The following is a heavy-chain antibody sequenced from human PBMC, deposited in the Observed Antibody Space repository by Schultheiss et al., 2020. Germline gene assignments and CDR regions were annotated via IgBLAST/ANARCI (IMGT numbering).Heavy chain of an antibody. CDR2: IIPIFGTA. CDR1: GGTFSNYV. CDR3: ASYSGSYGAVGY. Sequence: SVKVSCKASGGTFSNYVISWVRQAPGQGLEWMGGIIPIFGTANYAQKFQGRVTITADESTSTAYMELSSLRSEDTAMFYCASYSGSYGAVGYWGQGTLVTVSS. D-gene: IGHD1-26*01. V-gene: IGHV1-69*13. J-gene: IGHJ4*02.